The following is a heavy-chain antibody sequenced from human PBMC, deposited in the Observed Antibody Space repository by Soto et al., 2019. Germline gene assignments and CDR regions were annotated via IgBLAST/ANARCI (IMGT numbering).Heavy chain of an antibody. J-gene: IGHJ3*02. CDR3: ARDTETLGPRANDALDI. D-gene: IGHD3-3*02. Sequence: QAQLVQSGAEMKKPGASVKVSCKATGYTFSAYTMNWVRQAPGQSLEWMGWINAGSGNTNYSQNFHGRVSITRDTSASTVYMELHGLTSEDTAVYYCARDTETLGPRANDALDIWGQGTMVTVSS. CDR2: INAGSGNT. CDR1: GYTFSAYT. V-gene: IGHV1-3*01.